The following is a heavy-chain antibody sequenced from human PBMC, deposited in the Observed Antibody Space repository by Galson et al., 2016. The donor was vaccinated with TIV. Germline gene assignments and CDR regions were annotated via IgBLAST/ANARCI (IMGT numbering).Heavy chain of an antibody. D-gene: IGHD3-3*01. V-gene: IGHV5-51*01. CDR3: ARHGYDFWNGQDYFFYGMDV. J-gene: IGHJ6*02. CDR2: IYPGDSDT. Sequence: QSGAEVKKPGGSLKISCKTSGYRFSHSWIGWVRQKPGKGLEWVGHIYPGDSDTRYSPSFQGHVTISADTSIDTAYLQWGSLKASDTAIYYRARHGYDFWNGQDYFFYGMDVWGQGTTVTVSS. CDR1: GYRFSHSW.